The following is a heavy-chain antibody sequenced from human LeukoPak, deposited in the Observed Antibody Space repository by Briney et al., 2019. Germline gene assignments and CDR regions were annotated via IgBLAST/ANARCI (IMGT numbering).Heavy chain of an antibody. CDR2: IYHSGST. CDR3: ARLHSSAITIFDY. J-gene: IGHJ4*02. V-gene: IGHV4-38-2*01. D-gene: IGHD3-3*01. Sequence: PSETLSLTCAVSGYSISSGYYWGWIRQPPEKGLEWIGSIYHSGSTYYNPSLKSRVTISVDTSKNQFSLKLSSVTAADTAVYYCARLHSSAITIFDYWGQGTLVTVSS. CDR1: GYSISSGYY.